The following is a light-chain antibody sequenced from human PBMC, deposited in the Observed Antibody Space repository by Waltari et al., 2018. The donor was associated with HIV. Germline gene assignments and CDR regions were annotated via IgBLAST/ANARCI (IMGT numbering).Light chain of an antibody. J-gene: IGLJ2*01. CDR3: ASFTEDFTVV. CDR1: DSDFGYNDF. V-gene: IGLV2-14*03. CDR2: EVD. Sequence: SVVTQPASVSGFPGQSLTISCTGTDSDFGYNDFVSWYQQHPDKVPKLILFEVDSRASGIPDRFAGSKSGSTASLTISDLRTEDEANYYCASFTEDFTVVFGGGTKVTVL.